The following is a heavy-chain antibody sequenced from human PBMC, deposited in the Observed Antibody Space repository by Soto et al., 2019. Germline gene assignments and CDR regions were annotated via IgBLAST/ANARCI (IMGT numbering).Heavy chain of an antibody. Sequence: LRLSCAASGFTFRNNVLSWVRQAPGKGLDWVSGITGSGRDTYYADSVKGRFTISRDNSKNMVFLQMNSLRAEDTALYYCAKNGLDNSPSAIDSWGPGTLVTGSS. CDR3: AKNGLDNSPSAIDS. D-gene: IGHD2-8*01. CDR1: GFTFRNNV. J-gene: IGHJ4*02. CDR2: ITGSGRDT. V-gene: IGHV3-23*01.